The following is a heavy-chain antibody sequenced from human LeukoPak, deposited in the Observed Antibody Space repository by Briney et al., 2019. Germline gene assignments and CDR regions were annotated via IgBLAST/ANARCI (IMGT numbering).Heavy chain of an antibody. CDR3: GRGGNGIDI. V-gene: IGHV3-74*01. Sequence: GGSLRLSCAASGFTFSHYSMHWVRQAPGKGLVWVSRINSDESNTTSYADSVKGRFIISRDNAKNTLYLQMNSLRAEDTAVYFCGRGGNGIDIWGQGTTVIVSS. CDR2: INSDESNT. J-gene: IGHJ3*02. CDR1: GFTFSHYS. D-gene: IGHD2-8*01.